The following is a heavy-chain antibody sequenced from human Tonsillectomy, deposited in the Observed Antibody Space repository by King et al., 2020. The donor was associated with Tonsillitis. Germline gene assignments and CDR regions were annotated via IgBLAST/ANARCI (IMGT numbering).Heavy chain of an antibody. CDR2: IYPGDSDT. CDR1: GYSFSSYW. J-gene: IGHJ4*02. CDR3: ARHREQWLGPIGY. V-gene: IGHV5-51*01. D-gene: IGHD6-19*01. Sequence: QLVQSGAEVKKPGESLKISCKGSGYSFSSYWIGWVRQMPGKGLEWMGTIYPGDSDTRYSPSFQGQVTISADKSISTAYLQWSSLKASDTAMYCCARHREQWLGPIGYWGQGTLVTVSS.